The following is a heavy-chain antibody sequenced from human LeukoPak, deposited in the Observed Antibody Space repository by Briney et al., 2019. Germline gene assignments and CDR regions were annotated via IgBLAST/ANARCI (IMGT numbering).Heavy chain of an antibody. CDR1: GFTFSSYG. CDR2: ISYDGSNK. D-gene: IGHD3-10*01. J-gene: IGHJ4*02. CDR3: AKDFSMVRGVISDNFDY. Sequence: GRSLRLSCAASGFTFSSYGMHWVRQAPGKGLEWVAVISYDGSNKYYADSVKGRFTISRDNSKNTLYLQINSLRAEDTAVYYCAKDFSMVRGVISDNFDYWGQGTLVTVSS. V-gene: IGHV3-30*18.